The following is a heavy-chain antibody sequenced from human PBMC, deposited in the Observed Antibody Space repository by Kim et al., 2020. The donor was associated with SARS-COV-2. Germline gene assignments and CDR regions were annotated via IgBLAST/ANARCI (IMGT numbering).Heavy chain of an antibody. J-gene: IGHJ6*01. Sequence: GGSLRLSCVASGFNLSTHCMHWVRQAPGKGLEWVSPISSRSSNIYYADSVKGRFTISRDNAKNLVYLQMNSLRAEDTALYYCSSGITKFDNYYSMD. D-gene: IGHD3-9*01. V-gene: IGHV3-21*06. CDR1: GFNLSTHC. CDR2: ISSRSSNI. CDR3: SSGITKFDNYYSMD.